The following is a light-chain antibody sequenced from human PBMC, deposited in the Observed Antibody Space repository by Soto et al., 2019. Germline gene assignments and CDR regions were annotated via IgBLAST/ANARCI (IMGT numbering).Light chain of an antibody. CDR1: SSNIGNDY. J-gene: IGLJ3*02. V-gene: IGLV1-51*02. CDR3: GTWDSSLSAWV. Sequence: QSVLTQPPSVSAAPGQKVTISCSGSSSNIGNDYVSWYQQLPGTAPKLLISANDKRPSGIPYRFSGSKSGTSATLGITGLQTGDEADYYCGTWDSSLSAWVFGGGTKLTVL. CDR2: AND.